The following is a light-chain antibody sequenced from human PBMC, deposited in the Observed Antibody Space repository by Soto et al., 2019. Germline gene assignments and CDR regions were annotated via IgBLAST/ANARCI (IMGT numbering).Light chain of an antibody. V-gene: IGKV3-15*01. CDR2: AAS. CDR1: QSVNSK. CDR3: QQYKTWHWT. J-gene: IGKJ1*01. Sequence: EIVMTHSPATLSVSPGERATLSCRASQSVNSKLAWYQQKPGQAPRLLIYAASTRATGIPARFSGSGSGTEFTLTISSLQSEDFEVYYCQQYKTWHWTFGQGTKVEIX.